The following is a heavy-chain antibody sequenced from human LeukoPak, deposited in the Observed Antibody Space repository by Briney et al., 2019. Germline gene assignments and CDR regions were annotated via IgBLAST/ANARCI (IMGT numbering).Heavy chain of an antibody. Sequence: GGSLRLSCTASGFTFGDYAMSWVRQAPGKGLEWVGFFRSNAYGGTTEYAASVKGRFTISRDDSKSIAYLQMNSLKTEDTAVYYCTRVDSGYDFGAFDIWGQGTMVTVSS. CDR2: FRSNAYGGTT. V-gene: IGHV3-49*04. CDR1: GFTFGDYA. CDR3: TRVDSGYDFGAFDI. J-gene: IGHJ3*02. D-gene: IGHD5-12*01.